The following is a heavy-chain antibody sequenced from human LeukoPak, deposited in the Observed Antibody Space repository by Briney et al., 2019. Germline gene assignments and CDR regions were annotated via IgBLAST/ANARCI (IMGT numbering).Heavy chain of an antibody. V-gene: IGHV3-30*18. CDR3: AKDTVKGSRWLQSTNWFDP. CDR1: GFTFSSYG. J-gene: IGHJ5*02. CDR2: ISYDGSNK. Sequence: AGGSLRLSCAASGFTFSSYGMHWVRQAPGKGLEWVAVISYDGSNKYYADSVKGRFTISRDNSKNTLYLQMNSLRAEDTAVYYCAKDTVKGSRWLQSTNWFDPWGQGTLVTVSS. D-gene: IGHD5-24*01.